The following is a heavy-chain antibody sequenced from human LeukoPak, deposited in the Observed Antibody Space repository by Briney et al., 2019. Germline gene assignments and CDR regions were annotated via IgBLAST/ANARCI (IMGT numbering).Heavy chain of an antibody. J-gene: IGHJ6*02. Sequence: PGGSLRLSCAASRFTFNTYGIHWVRQAPGKGLEWVAVISYDGSNKYYADSVKGQFTISRDNSKNTLYLQINSLRAEDTAVYYCAKDWGSGARYYYYGMHVWGQGTTVTVSS. V-gene: IGHV3-30*18. CDR3: AKDWGSGARYYYYGMHV. D-gene: IGHD3-16*01. CDR1: RFTFNTYG. CDR2: ISYDGSNK.